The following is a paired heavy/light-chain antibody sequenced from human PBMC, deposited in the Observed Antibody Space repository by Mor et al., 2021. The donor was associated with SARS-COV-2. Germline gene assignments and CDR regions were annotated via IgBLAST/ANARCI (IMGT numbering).Light chain of an antibody. Sequence: DIVMTQSPDSLAVSLGERSTINCKSSQSVLHSSNNKNYLAWYQQKPGQPPKLLIYWASTRESGVPDRFSGSGSGTDFTLTISSLQAEDVAVYYCQQYYSTPPTFGQGTKVEIK. CDR1: QSVLHSSNNKNY. CDR2: WAS. J-gene: IGKJ1*01. V-gene: IGKV4-1*01. CDR3: QQYYSTPPT.
Heavy chain of an antibody. J-gene: IGHJ2*01. V-gene: IGHV3-48*01. D-gene: IGHD4-17*01. CDR1: GFSFSSYS. CDR3: ARVGGDYESYWYFDL. CDR2: ISSSGTTI. Sequence: EVQLVESGGALVQPGGSLRLSCAASGFSFSSYSMNWVRQAPGKGLEWVSYISSSGTTIYYADSVKGRFTISRDNAKNSLYLQMNSLRAEDTAVYYCARVGGDYESYWYFDLWGRGTLVTVSS.